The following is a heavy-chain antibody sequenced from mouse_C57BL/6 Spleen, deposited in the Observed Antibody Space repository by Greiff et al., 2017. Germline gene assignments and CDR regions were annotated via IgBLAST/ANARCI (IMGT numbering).Heavy chain of an antibody. Sequence: VQLQQSGAELVKPGASVKISCKASGYAFSSYWMNWVKQRPGKGLEWIGQIYPGDGDTNYNGKFKGKATLTADKSSSTAYMQLSSLTSEDSAVYFCAIPITTVVATDFAYWGQGTLVTVSP. D-gene: IGHD1-1*01. CDR3: AIPITTVVATDFAY. CDR1: GYAFSSYW. J-gene: IGHJ3*01. CDR2: IYPGDGDT. V-gene: IGHV1-80*01.